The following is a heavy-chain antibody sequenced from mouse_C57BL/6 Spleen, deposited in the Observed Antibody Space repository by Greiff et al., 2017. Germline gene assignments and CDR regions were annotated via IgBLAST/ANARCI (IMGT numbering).Heavy chain of an antibody. Sequence: VQLVESGPGLVAPSQSLSITCHVSGFSLTSYAISWVRQPPGTGLEWLGVIWTGGGTNYNSALTSRLNIRKDNSKSHVFLKMNRLQTDDTDRYYCARNDGSSRYYAMDYWGQGTSVTVSS. CDR2: IWTGGGT. CDR3: ARNDGSSRYYAMDY. D-gene: IGHD1-1*01. V-gene: IGHV2-9-1*01. CDR1: GFSLTSYA. J-gene: IGHJ4*01.